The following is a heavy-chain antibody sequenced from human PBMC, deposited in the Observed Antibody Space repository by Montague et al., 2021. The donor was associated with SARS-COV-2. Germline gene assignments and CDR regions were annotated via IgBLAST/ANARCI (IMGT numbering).Heavy chain of an antibody. Sequence: SLRLSFAASGFTFDDYAMHWVRQAPGKGLEWVSGITWNSGSRGYADSVKGRFTISRDNAKNSLYLQMNSLRAEDTAFYYCAKVRSGSYWGCFDYWGQGTLVTVSS. CDR1: GFTFDDYA. CDR2: ITWNSGSR. CDR3: AKVRSGSYWGCFDY. V-gene: IGHV3-9*01. J-gene: IGHJ4*02. D-gene: IGHD3-10*01.